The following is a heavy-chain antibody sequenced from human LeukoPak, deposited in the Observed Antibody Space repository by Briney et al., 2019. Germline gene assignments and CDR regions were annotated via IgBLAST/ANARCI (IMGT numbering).Heavy chain of an antibody. CDR3: ARDYGA. D-gene: IGHD4/OR15-4a*01. CDR1: GFTFSKYW. V-gene: IGHV3-74*01. CDR2: INSDGYST. Sequence: GALRLSFAATGFTFSKYWMHWVRQAPGKGLVWVSRINSDGYSTTYAASVKGRFTISRDNAKNTLYLQMNSLRADDTAVYYCARDYGAWGQGTLVTVSP. J-gene: IGHJ5*02.